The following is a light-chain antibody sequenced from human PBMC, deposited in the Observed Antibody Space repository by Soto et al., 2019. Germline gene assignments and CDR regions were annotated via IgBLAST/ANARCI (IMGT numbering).Light chain of an antibody. J-gene: IGKJ1*01. Sequence: EIVWTQSPATLSLSPGERATLSCRASQSVSSYLAWYQQKPGQAPRLLIYDASNRATGIPARFSGSGSGTEFTLTISSLQSEDSAVYYCQQYVHWPPGAFGQGTKV. CDR1: QSVSSY. CDR3: QQYVHWPPGA. V-gene: IGKV3-11*01. CDR2: DAS.